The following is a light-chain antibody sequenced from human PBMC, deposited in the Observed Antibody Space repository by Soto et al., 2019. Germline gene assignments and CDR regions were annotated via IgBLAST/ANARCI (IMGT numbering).Light chain of an antibody. Sequence: DIRMTQSPSSLSASVGDRVTITCRASQGISNYLAWYQQKPGKVPKLLIYGASTLQSGVPSRFRGSGSGTDFTLTISSLQPEDVATYYCQKYNSAPRTFGQGTKVEIK. CDR3: QKYNSAPRT. CDR2: GAS. V-gene: IGKV1-27*01. J-gene: IGKJ1*01. CDR1: QGISNY.